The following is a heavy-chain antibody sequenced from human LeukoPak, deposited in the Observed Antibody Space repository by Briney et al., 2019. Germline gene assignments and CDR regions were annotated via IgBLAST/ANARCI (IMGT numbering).Heavy chain of an antibody. Sequence: GGSLRLSCAASGFTFSSYAMSWVRQAPGKGLEWVSVIYSGGSTYYADSVKGRFTISRHNSKNTLYLQMNSLRAEDTAAYYCARALHGYSSGWAYYFDYWGQGTLVTVSS. CDR2: IYSGGST. V-gene: IGHV3-53*04. J-gene: IGHJ4*02. CDR1: GFTFSSYA. D-gene: IGHD6-19*01. CDR3: ARALHGYSSGWAYYFDY.